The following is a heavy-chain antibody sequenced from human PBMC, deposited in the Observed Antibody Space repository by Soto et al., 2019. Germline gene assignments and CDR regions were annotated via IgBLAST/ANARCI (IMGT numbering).Heavy chain of an antibody. CDR3: ARDLGYGDYVFDY. D-gene: IGHD4-17*01. CDR1: GFTFSSYW. Sequence: LRLSCAASGFTFSSYWMSWVRQAPGKGLEWVANIKQDGSEKYYVDSVKGRFTISRDNAKNSLYLQMNSLRAEDTAVYYCARDLGYGDYVFDYWGQGTLVTVSS. V-gene: IGHV3-7*01. CDR2: IKQDGSEK. J-gene: IGHJ4*02.